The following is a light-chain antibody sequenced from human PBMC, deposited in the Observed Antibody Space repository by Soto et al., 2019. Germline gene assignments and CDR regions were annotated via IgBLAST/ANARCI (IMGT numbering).Light chain of an antibody. CDR2: DVS. CDR1: STDFVSYNR. V-gene: IGLV2-18*02. Sequence: QSALTQPPSVSGSPGQSVTISCTGTSTDFVSYNRVSWYQQPPGTVPKLIIYDVSLRPSGVPDRFSASKSGITASLTISGLQAEDEADYYCCSYVGSDSSFVFGSGTKVTVL. CDR3: CSYVGSDSSFV. J-gene: IGLJ1*01.